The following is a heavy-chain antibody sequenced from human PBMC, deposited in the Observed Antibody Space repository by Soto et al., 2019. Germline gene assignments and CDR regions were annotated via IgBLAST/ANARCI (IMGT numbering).Heavy chain of an antibody. CDR1: GGSISSGGYS. Sequence: QVQLQASGPGLVKPSPTLSLNCTVSGGSISSGGYSWSWIRQHTGKGLEWIGYIYYSGSTYYHPSLKSRVTISVDTSKNQFSLKLSSVTAADTAVYYCAMTPGYRGQGTLVTVSS. J-gene: IGHJ4*02. V-gene: IGHV4-31*03. CDR2: IYYSGST. CDR3: AMTPGY.